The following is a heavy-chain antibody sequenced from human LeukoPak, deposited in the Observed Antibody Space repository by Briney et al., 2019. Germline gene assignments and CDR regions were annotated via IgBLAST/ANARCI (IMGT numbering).Heavy chain of an antibody. CDR1: GFTFSRYA. CDR2: ISGSGGST. D-gene: IGHD6-13*01. Sequence: GGSLRLSCAASGFTFSRYAMSWVRQAPGKGLEWVSAISGSGGSTNYADSVKGRFTISRDNSKNTLYLQMNSLRAEDTAVYYCVRRIAAAGTFDYWGQGTLVTASS. V-gene: IGHV3-23*01. J-gene: IGHJ4*02. CDR3: VRRIAAAGTFDY.